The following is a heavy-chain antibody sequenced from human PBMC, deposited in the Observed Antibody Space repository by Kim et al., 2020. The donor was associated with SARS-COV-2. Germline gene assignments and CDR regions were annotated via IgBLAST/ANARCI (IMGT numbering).Heavy chain of an antibody. CDR1: GFTFSSHW. CDR2: INSDGSST. Sequence: GGSLRLSCAASGFTFSSHWMHWVRQAPGKGLVWVSRINSDGSSTYYADSVKGRFTISRDNAKNALYLQMNSLRADDTAVYYCAKGLISVWYGVFDYWGQ. J-gene: IGHJ4*02. V-gene: IGHV3-74*01. D-gene: IGHD6-19*01. CDR3: AKGLISVWYGVFDY.